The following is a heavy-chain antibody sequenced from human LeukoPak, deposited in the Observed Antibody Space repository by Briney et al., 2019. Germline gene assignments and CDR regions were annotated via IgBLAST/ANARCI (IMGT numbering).Heavy chain of an antibody. CDR2: IYSGGST. CDR1: GFTVSSNY. CDR3: ATLGYSSSWSFDY. V-gene: IGHV3-53*01. D-gene: IGHD6-13*01. J-gene: IGHJ4*02. Sequence: PGGSLRLSCAASGFTVSSNYMSWVRRAPGKGLEWVSVIYSGGSTYYADSVKGRFTISRDNSKNTLYLQMNSLRAEDTAVYYCATLGYSSSWSFDYWGQGTLVTVSS.